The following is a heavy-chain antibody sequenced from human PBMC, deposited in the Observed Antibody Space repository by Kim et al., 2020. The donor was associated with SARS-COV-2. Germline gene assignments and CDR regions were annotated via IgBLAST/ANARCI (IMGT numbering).Heavy chain of an antibody. CDR1: GFTFSDSA. CDR3: TTVSGTTFACCGAFDI. Sequence: GGSLKLSCAASGFTFSDSAIHWVRQAPGKGLEWVGRIRSKANTYATAYAASVKGRFSISRDDSKNTAYLQMNSLKTEDTAVYYCTTVSGTTFACCGAFDIWGLGTMVTVSS. J-gene: IGHJ3*02. CDR2: IRSKANTYAT. V-gene: IGHV3-73*01. D-gene: IGHD1-1*01.